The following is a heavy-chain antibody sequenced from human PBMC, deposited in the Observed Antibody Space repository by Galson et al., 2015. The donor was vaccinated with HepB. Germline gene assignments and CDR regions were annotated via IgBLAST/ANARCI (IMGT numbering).Heavy chain of an antibody. CDR1: GFSLSTSGMR. V-gene: IGHV2-70*04. J-gene: IGHJ4*02. Sequence: ALVKPTQTLTLTCTFPGFSLSTSGMRVSWIRQPPGKALEWLARIDWDDDKFYSTSLKTRLTISKDTSKNQVVLTMTNMDPVDTATYYCARMGYGYNFDWGQGTLVTVSS. CDR3: ARMGYGYNFD. CDR2: IDWDDDK. D-gene: IGHD5-24*01.